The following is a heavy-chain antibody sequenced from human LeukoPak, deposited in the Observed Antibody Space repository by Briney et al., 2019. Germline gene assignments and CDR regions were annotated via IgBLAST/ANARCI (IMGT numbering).Heavy chain of an antibody. CDR1: GFTFSSYS. D-gene: IGHD3-22*01. CDR3: ARDRYDSSGYPVWFDP. J-gene: IGHJ5*02. V-gene: IGHV3-21*01. Sequence: GGSLRLSCAASGFTFSSYSMNWVRQAPGKGLEWVSSISSSSSYIYYADSVKGRFTISRDNAKNSLYLQMNSLRAEDTAVYYCARDRYDSSGYPVWFDPWGQGTLVTVSS. CDR2: ISSSSSYI.